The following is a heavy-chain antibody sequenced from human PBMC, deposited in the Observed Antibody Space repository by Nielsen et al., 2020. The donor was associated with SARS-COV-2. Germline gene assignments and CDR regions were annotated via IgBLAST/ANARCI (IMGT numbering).Heavy chain of an antibody. D-gene: IGHD2-8*01. V-gene: IGHV3-33*06. CDR2: IWSDGSNI. CDR3: AKRGAYCTTNNCYVDY. CDR1: GFTFSSYG. J-gene: IGHJ4*02. Sequence: GESLKISCGASGFTFSSYGMHWVRQAPGKGLEWVAVIWSDGSNIYYADSVKGRFTISRDNSKNTVYLQMNSLRAEDTAVYYCAKRGAYCTTNNCYVDYWGQGTLVTVSS.